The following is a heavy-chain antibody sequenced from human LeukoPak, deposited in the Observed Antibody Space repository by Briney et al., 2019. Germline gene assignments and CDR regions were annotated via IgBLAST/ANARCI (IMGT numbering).Heavy chain of an antibody. CDR1: GYTFTSYY. CDR2: IYPSGGST. D-gene: IGHD5-18*01. CDR3: ASSGYSYGYVN. J-gene: IGHJ4*02. V-gene: IGHV1-46*01. Sequence: ASVKVSCKASGYTFTSYYMYWVRQAPGQGLEWMGIIYPSGGSTSYAQKFQGRVSMTRDTSTNTIYMELRSLRSEDTAVYYCASSGYSYGYVNWGQGTLVTVSS.